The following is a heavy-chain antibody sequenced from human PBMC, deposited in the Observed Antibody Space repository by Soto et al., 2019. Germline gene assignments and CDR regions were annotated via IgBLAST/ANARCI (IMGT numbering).Heavy chain of an antibody. Sequence: SVKVSCKASGGTFSRYSISWVREAPGQGLEWMGGIIPIFGTANYAQKFQGRVTITADESTSTAYMELSSLRSEDTAVYYCARGGYSYRYGMDVWGQGTTVTVSS. CDR3: ARGGYSYRYGMDV. CDR1: GGTFSRYS. J-gene: IGHJ6*02. D-gene: IGHD5-18*01. CDR2: IIPIFGTA. V-gene: IGHV1-69*13.